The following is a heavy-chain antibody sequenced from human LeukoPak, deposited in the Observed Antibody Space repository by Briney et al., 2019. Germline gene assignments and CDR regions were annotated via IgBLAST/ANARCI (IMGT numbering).Heavy chain of an antibody. Sequence: GGSLRLSCAASGFTFSSYSMNWVRQAPGKGLEWVSSISSSSSYIYYADSVKGRFTISRDNAKNSLYLQMNSLRAEDTAVYYCAREREWLRYYYYYYGMDVWGQGTTVTVSS. CDR2: ISSSSSYI. V-gene: IGHV3-21*01. D-gene: IGHD5-12*01. CDR3: AREREWLRYYYYYYGMDV. J-gene: IGHJ6*02. CDR1: GFTFSSYS.